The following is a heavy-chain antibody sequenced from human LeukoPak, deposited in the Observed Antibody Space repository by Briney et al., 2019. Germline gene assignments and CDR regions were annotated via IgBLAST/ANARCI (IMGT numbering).Heavy chain of an antibody. CDR3: AKDRMSTAYAFDI. D-gene: IGHD2-15*01. Sequence: GGSLRLSCAASGFTFSNYDMTWVRQAPGKGLKWVSVISGSGGNTYYADSVKGRFTISRDNSKNTLYLQMNSLRGEDTAMYYCAKDRMSTAYAFDIWGQGTMVTVSS. CDR2: ISGSGGNT. J-gene: IGHJ3*02. CDR1: GFTFSNYD. V-gene: IGHV3-23*01.